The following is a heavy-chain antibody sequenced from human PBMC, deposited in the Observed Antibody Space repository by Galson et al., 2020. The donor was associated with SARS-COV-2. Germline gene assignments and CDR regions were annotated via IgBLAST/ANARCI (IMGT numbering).Heavy chain of an antibody. CDR3: AKDGGGYSGSYEPDDAFDI. CDR2: ISGSGGST. Sequence: GGSLRLSCAASGFTFSSYAMSWVRQAPGKGLEWVSAISGSGGSTYYADSVKGRFTISRDNSKNTLYLQMNSLRAEDTAVYYCAKDGGGYSGSYEPDDAFDIWGQGTMVTVSS. J-gene: IGHJ3*02. CDR1: GFTFSSYA. D-gene: IGHD1-26*01. V-gene: IGHV3-23*01.